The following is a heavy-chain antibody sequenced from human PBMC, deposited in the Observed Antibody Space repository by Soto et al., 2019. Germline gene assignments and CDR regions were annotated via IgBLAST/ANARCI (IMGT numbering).Heavy chain of an antibody. D-gene: IGHD5-12*01. J-gene: IGHJ3*02. CDR1: GFTFSNAW. CDR2: IKSKTDGGTT. V-gene: IGHV3-15*07. CDR3: TTDNERWLQEPGGDDAFDI. Sequence: EVQLVESGGGLVKPGGSLRLSCAASGFTFSNAWMNWVRQAPGKGLEWVGRIKSKTDGGTTDYAAPVKGRFTISRDDSKNTLYLQMNSLKTEDTAVYYCTTDNERWLQEPGGDDAFDIWGQGTMVTVSS.